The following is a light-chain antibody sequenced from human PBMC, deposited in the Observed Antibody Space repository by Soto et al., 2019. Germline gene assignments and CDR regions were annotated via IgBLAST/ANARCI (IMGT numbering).Light chain of an antibody. Sequence: DIQMTQSPSTLSASVGDRVTIACRASQSISDWLAWYQQKPGKAPKLLIYDASTLESGVPSRFSGGGSGTEFTLTISSLQPDDFATYYCQQYNSYRTFGQGTKVEVK. CDR1: QSISDW. CDR2: DAS. CDR3: QQYNSYRT. V-gene: IGKV1-5*01. J-gene: IGKJ1*01.